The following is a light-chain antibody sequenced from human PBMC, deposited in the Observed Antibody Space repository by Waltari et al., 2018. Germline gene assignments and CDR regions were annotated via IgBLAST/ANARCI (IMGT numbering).Light chain of an antibody. J-gene: IGKJ1*01. V-gene: IGKV3-20*01. CDR3: QQYYYSPRT. Sequence: EIVLTQSPGALSLSPGERATLSCKASQDFGSYLAWYQQKPGQAPRLLIYGASSRATGIPDRFSGSGSGTDFTLTISRLEPEDFAVYYCQQYYYSPRTFGQGTKVEIK. CDR2: GAS. CDR1: QDFGSY.